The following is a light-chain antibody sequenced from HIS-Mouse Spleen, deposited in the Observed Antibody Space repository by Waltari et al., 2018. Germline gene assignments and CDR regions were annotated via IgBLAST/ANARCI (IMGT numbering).Light chain of an antibody. CDR1: SLRSYY. CDR2: GKN. J-gene: IGLJ2*01. V-gene: IGLV3-19*01. Sequence: SSELTQDPAVSVALGQTVRITCQGDSLRSYYASWYQQKPGQAPVLVIYGKNKRPSEIPYRFSCSSSGNTASLTITGAQAEDEADYYCNSRDSSGNHVVFGGGPKLTVL. CDR3: NSRDSSGNHVV.